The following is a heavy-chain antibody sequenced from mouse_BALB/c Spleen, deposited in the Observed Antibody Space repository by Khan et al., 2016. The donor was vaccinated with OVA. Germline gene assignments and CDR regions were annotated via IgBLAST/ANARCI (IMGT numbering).Heavy chain of an antibody. J-gene: IGHJ1*01. CDR1: GFSITSDYA. CDR3: ARRSV. Sequence: EVQLQESGPGLVKPSQSLSLTCTVTGFSITSDYAWNWIRQFPGNKLEWMGYITYSGSTSYNPSLKSRISITRDTSKNQFFLQLNSVTTEDTATYFCARRSVWGAGTTVTVSS. CDR2: ITYSGST. V-gene: IGHV3-2*02.